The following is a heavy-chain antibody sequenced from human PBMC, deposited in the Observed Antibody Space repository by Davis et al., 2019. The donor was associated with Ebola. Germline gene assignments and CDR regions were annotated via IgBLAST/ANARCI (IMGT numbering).Heavy chain of an antibody. D-gene: IGHD2-15*01. CDR3: ARGESGGNYYYYMDV. V-gene: IGHV1-18*01. Sequence: ASVKVSCKASGYTFTSYGISWVRQAPGQGLEWMGWISAYNGNTNYAQKFQGRVTMTGDTSISTAYMELSRLKSDDTAVYYCARGESGGNYYYYMDVWGKGTTVTVSS. J-gene: IGHJ6*03. CDR1: GYTFTSYG. CDR2: ISAYNGNT.